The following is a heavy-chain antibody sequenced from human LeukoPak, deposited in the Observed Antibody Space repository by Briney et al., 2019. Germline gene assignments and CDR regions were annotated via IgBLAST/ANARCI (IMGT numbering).Heavy chain of an antibody. CDR1: GYTLTELS. Sequence: ASVKVSCKVSGYTLTELSMHWVRQAPGKGLGWMGGFDPEDGETIYAQKFQGRVTMTEDTSTDTAYMELSSLRSEDTAVYYCATGPLFCSGGSCPIDLWGQGTLVTVSS. D-gene: IGHD2-15*01. CDR3: ATGPLFCSGGSCPIDL. CDR2: FDPEDGET. J-gene: IGHJ5*02. V-gene: IGHV1-24*01.